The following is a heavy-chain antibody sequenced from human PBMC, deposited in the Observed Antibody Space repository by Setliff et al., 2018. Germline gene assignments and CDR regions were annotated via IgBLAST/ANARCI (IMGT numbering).Heavy chain of an antibody. Sequence: SVKVSCKASGGPLNSYSFSWVRQAPGQGLEWMGGIIPILGIANYAQKFQGRVTITADKSTSTAYMELSSLRSEDTAVYYCARHSYSYGYNLKYYFDYWGQGTLVTVSS. CDR2: IIPILGIA. CDR3: ARHSYSYGYNLKYYFDY. V-gene: IGHV1-69*10. D-gene: IGHD5-18*01. CDR1: GGPLNSYS. J-gene: IGHJ4*02.